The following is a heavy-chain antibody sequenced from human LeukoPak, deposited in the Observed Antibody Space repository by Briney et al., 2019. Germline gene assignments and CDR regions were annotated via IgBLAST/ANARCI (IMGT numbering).Heavy chain of an antibody. CDR3: ARVDRGDCNGTRCCNWFDP. CDR1: GYSFTNYW. D-gene: IGHD2-2*01. Sequence: GESLKISCKGSGYSFTNYWIGWVRQMPGKGLEWMGIIYPGDSDIRYSPSFQGQVIISADKSISTAYLQWSSLKASDTAMYYCARVDRGDCNGTRCCNWFDPWGQGTLVTVSS. J-gene: IGHJ5*02. CDR2: IYPGDSDI. V-gene: IGHV5-51*01.